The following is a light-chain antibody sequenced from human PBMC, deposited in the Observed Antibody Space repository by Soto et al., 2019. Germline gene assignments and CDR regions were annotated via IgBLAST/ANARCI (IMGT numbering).Light chain of an antibody. CDR1: SSNLGKNL. Sequence: QPVLTQPPSASGTPGQRVTISCSGSSSNLGKNLVYWYQQLPGTAPKLLIYNNDQRPSRVPDRFSGSKSGTSASLAISGLRSEDEADYYCAAWDDRPSGRVFGGGTQLTVL. CDR3: AAWDDRPSGRV. V-gene: IGLV1-47*02. J-gene: IGLJ3*02. CDR2: NND.